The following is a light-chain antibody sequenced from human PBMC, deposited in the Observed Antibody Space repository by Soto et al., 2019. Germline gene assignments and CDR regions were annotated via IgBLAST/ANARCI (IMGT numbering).Light chain of an antibody. CDR3: QQYASTPPYT. J-gene: IGKJ2*01. CDR1: QSVSSSY. CDR2: GAS. V-gene: IGKV3-20*01. Sequence: EIVLTQSPGILSWSPGERATLSCRASQSVSSSYLAWYQQKPGQAPRLLIYGASNRATGIPDRFSASGYKTNLTLTISRLEPDDFAVYYCQQYASTPPYTFGQGTKLEIK.